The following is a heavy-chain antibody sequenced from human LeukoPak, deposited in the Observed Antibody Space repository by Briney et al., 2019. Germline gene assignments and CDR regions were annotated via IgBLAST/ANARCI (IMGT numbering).Heavy chain of an antibody. CDR1: GFTFSSYE. CDR3: TGRLVEDY. CDR2: ISNSGHSV. V-gene: IGHV3-48*03. D-gene: IGHD6-19*01. Sequence: GGSLRLSCAASGFTFSSYEMNWVSQAPGKGLEWVSYISNSGHSVYYADSVQGRFTISRDNTKNSLYLQMNSLRAEDTAVYYCTGRLVEDYWGQGTLVTVSS. J-gene: IGHJ4*02.